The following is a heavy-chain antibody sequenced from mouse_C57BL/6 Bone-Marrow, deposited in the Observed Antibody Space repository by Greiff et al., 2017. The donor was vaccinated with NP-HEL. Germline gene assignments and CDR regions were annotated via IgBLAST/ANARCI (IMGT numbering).Heavy chain of an antibody. CDR1: GYSITSGYY. Sequence: EVQLQQSGPGLVKPSQSLSLTCSVTGYSITSGYYWNWIRQFPGNKLAWMGYISYDGSNKYNPSLKNRISITRDTSKNQFFLKLNSVTTEDTATYYCARESEEFYGSSLYYFDYWGQGTTLTVSS. D-gene: IGHD1-1*01. J-gene: IGHJ2*01. V-gene: IGHV3-6*01. CDR3: ARESEEFYGSSLYYFDY. CDR2: ISYDGSN.